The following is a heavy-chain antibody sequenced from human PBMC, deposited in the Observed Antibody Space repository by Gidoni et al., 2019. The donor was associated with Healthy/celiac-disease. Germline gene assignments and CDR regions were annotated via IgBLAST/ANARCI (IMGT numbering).Heavy chain of an antibody. CDR2: ISSSSSYI. D-gene: IGHD6-13*01. CDR1: GFTFSSYS. Sequence: EVQLVESGGGLVKPGGSLRLACAASGFTFSSYSMNWVRQAPGKGLEWVSSISSSSSYIYYADSVKGRFTISRDNAKNSLYLQMNSLRAEDTAVYYCARDPGEGVWYYYMDVWGKGTTVTVSS. V-gene: IGHV3-21*01. CDR3: ARDPGEGVWYYYMDV. J-gene: IGHJ6*03.